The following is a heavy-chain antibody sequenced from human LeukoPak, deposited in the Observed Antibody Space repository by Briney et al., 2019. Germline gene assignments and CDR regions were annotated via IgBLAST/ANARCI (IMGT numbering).Heavy chain of an antibody. D-gene: IGHD3-9*01. CDR1: GGSISSSSYY. CDR3: ARHVDWGSTGYFDY. CDR2: IYYSGST. J-gene: IGHJ4*02. V-gene: IGHV4-39*01. Sequence: SETLSLTCTVSGGSISSSSYYWGWIRQPPGKGLGWIGSIYYSGSTYYNPSLKSRVTISVDTSKNQFSLKLSSVTAADTAVYYCARHVDWGSTGYFDYWGQGTLVTVSS.